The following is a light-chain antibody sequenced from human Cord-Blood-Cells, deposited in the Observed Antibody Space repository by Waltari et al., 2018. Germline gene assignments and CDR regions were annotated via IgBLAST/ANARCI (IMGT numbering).Light chain of an antibody. Sequence: DIQMTQSPSSLSASVGDRVTITCRASQSISSYLNWYQQKPGNAPKLLIYAASSLQSGVPSRFSRSGSGTDFTLTISILQPEDFATYYCQQSYRTPYTVGQMTKLEIK. CDR1: QSISSY. V-gene: IGKV1-39*01. CDR2: AAS. J-gene: IGKJ2*01. CDR3: QQSYRTPYT.